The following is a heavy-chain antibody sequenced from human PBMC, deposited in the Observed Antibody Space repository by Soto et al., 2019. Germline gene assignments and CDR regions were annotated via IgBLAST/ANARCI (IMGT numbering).Heavy chain of an antibody. CDR3: AKLITAVGTNY. V-gene: IGHV3-23*01. Sequence: EVQLLESGGGLVQPGGSLRLSCAFSGFTFSNYGMSWVRQAPGKGLEWVSAIGGSGDTTYYAGSVKGRFTISRDNFKNTLYLQMNSLRAEDTAVYYCAKLITAVGTNYWGQGTLVTVSS. CDR2: IGGSGDTT. J-gene: IGHJ4*02. D-gene: IGHD6-13*01. CDR1: GFTFSNYG.